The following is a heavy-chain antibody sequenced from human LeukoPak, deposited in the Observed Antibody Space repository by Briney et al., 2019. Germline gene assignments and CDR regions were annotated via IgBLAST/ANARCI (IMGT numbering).Heavy chain of an antibody. J-gene: IGHJ4*02. CDR2: ISAYNGNT. Sequence: ASVKVSCKVSGYTLTELSMHWVRQAPGQGLEWMGWISAYNGNTNYAQKLQGRVTMTTDTSTSTAYMELRSLRSDDTAVYYCARDRKQWPFDYWGQGTLVTVSS. CDR3: ARDRKQWPFDY. CDR1: GYTLTELS. V-gene: IGHV1-18*01. D-gene: IGHD6-19*01.